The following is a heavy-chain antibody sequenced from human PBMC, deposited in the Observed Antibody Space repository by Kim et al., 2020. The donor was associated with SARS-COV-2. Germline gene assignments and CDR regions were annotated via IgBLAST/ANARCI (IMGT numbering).Heavy chain of an antibody. D-gene: IGHD6-6*01. Sequence: GESLKISCKGSGYSFTSYWIGWVRQMPGKGLEWMGIIYPGDSDTRYSPSFQGQVTISADKSISTAYLQWSSLKASDTAMYYCARQDDGVISSSSSVFYWFDPWGQGTLVTVSS. CDR3: ARQDDGVISSSSSVFYWFDP. CDR1: GYSFTSYW. CDR2: IYPGDSDT. V-gene: IGHV5-51*01. J-gene: IGHJ5*02.